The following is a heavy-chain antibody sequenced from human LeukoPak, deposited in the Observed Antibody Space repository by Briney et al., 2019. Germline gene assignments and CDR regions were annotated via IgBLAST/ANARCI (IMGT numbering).Heavy chain of an antibody. Sequence: ASVKASCEGTGYTFTCYYIHWVRQAPGQWLEWMGWINPKTGGTNYAQTFRGRLTMTRDTSISTAYMELSRVRSDDTAVYYCARNRYGDYTPDYWGQGTLVTVSS. J-gene: IGHJ4*02. V-gene: IGHV1-2*02. CDR3: ARNRYGDYTPDY. D-gene: IGHD4-17*01. CDR1: GYTFTCYY. CDR2: INPKTGGT.